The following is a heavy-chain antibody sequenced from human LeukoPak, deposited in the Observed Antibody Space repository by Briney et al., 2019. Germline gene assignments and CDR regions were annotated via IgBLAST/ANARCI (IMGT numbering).Heavy chain of an antibody. J-gene: IGHJ4*02. Sequence: PSETLSLTCAVYGGSFSGYYWSWIRQRPGKGLEWIGEINQSGGTSYNPSLKSRVTMSVDTSKNQLSLKLISVTVADTALYYCARGGWELPEGYLDYWGQGTLVTVSS. V-gene: IGHV4-34*01. CDR1: GGSFSGYY. CDR3: ARGGWELPEGYLDY. D-gene: IGHD1-26*01. CDR2: INQSGGT.